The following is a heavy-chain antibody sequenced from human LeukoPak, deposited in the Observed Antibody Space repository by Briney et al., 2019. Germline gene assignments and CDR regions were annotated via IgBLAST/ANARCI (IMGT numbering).Heavy chain of an antibody. CDR3: ARDTHTGSYPKYYLDY. CDR1: GYTFTGYY. Sequence: VASVKVSCKASGYTFTGYYIHWVRQAPGQGLEWMGWINPNSGGTNYAQKFQGRVTMTRDTSISTAYMELSSLRSDDTAVYYCARDTHTGSYPKYYLDYWGQGTLVTVSS. V-gene: IGHV1-2*02. CDR2: INPNSGGT. J-gene: IGHJ4*02. D-gene: IGHD1-26*01.